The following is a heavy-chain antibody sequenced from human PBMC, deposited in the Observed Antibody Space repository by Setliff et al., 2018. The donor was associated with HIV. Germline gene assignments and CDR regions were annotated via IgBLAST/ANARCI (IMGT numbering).Heavy chain of an antibody. J-gene: IGHJ6*03. D-gene: IGHD3-3*01. CDR3: AKGSGKITIYYYYMDV. Sequence: PGGSLRLSCAASGFTFSDYYMNWIRQAPGKGLEWVSYISSSSSTIYYADSVKGRFTISRDNAKNSLYLQMNSLRAEDTAVYYCAKGSGKITIYYYYMDVWGKGTTVTV. CDR1: GFTFSDYY. CDR2: ISSSSSTI. V-gene: IGHV3-11*01.